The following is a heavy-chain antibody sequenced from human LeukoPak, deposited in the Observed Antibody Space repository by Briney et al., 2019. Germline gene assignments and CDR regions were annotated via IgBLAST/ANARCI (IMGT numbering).Heavy chain of an antibody. CDR3: ARGSEGGRTTNAFDI. CDR2: IYYTGNT. J-gene: IGHJ3*02. CDR1: GGSISNYY. Sequence: KPSETLSLTCTVSGGSISNYYWSWIRQSPGKGLEWIGYIYYTGNTNYNPSLESRVIISVDTSKNQFSLKLSSVTAADTAVYYCARGSEGGRTTNAFDIWGQGTMVTVSS. D-gene: IGHD4-11*01. V-gene: IGHV4-59*08.